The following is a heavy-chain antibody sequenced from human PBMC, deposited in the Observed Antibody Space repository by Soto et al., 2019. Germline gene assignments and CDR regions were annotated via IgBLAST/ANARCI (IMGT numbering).Heavy chain of an antibody. J-gene: IGHJ4*02. V-gene: IGHV3-9*01. CDR3: AKDRGAVSRRGLDY. CDR1: GFTFDDYA. CDR2: ISWNSGSI. D-gene: IGHD6-19*01. Sequence: EVQLVESGGGLVQPGRSLRLSCAASGFTFDDYAMHWVRQAPGQGLEWVSGISWNSGSIGYADSVKGRFTISRDNAKNSLYLQMNSLRAEDTALYYCAKDRGAVSRRGLDYWGQGTLVTVSS.